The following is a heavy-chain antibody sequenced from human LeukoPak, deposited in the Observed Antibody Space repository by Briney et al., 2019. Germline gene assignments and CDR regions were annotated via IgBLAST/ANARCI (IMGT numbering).Heavy chain of an antibody. D-gene: IGHD6-13*01. CDR2: IYYSGST. Sequence: PSETLSLTCTVSGGSISSYYWSWIRQPPGKGLEWIGYIYYSGSTNYNPSLKSRVTISVDTSKNQFSLKLSSVTAADTAVYYCARVSSSWYTPYFQHWGQGTLVTVSS. CDR1: GGSISSYY. J-gene: IGHJ1*01. CDR3: ARVSSSWYTPYFQH. V-gene: IGHV4-59*01.